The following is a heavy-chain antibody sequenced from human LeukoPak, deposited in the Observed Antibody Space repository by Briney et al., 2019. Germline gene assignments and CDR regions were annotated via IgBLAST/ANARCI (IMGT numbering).Heavy chain of an antibody. CDR1: GGSISSGSYY. Sequence: PSETLSLSCTVTGGSISSGSYYWGWIRQPPGEGLEWIGSMHYNERTYSSPSLKSRVTISVDTSKNQFSLNLSSVTAADTAVFYCASTYYDILTPSYYFDFWGRGTLVTVSS. J-gene: IGHJ4*02. CDR2: MHYNERT. CDR3: ASTYYDILTPSYYFDF. V-gene: IGHV4-39*01. D-gene: IGHD3-9*01.